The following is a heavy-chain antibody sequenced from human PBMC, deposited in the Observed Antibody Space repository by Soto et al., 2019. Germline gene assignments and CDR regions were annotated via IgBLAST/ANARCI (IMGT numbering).Heavy chain of an antibody. V-gene: IGHV1-69*01. J-gene: IGHJ4*02. CDR3: ASSYGTSWYGDY. Sequence: QVQLVQSGAEVQKPGSSVKVSCKAPGATFNNYAITWVRQAPGQGLEWMGGIIPNIGTANYAQKCQGRVTITADESTSTVYMVMGSLRSEDTAVYYCASSYGTSWYGDYWGQGTLVTVSS. D-gene: IGHD6-19*01. CDR2: IIPNIGTA. CDR1: GATFNNYA.